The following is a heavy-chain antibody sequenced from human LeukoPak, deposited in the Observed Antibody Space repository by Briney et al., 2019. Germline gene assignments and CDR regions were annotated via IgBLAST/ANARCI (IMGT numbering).Heavy chain of an antibody. CDR3: ARDERLAPIFGVVPVNWFGP. CDR1: GGTFSNDA. Sequence: SVKVSCKASGGTFSNDAISWMRQAPGQGREWMGGIIPIFGPTNYAQNFKGRVTITADESMSTSYMEMSSLRSEDTAVYYCARDERLAPIFGVVPVNWFGPWGQGTLVTVSS. V-gene: IGHV1-69*13. D-gene: IGHD3-3*01. CDR2: IIPIFGPT. J-gene: IGHJ5*02.